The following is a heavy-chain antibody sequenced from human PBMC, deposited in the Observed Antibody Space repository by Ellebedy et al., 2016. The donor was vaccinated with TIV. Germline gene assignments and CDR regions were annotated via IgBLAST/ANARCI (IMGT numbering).Heavy chain of an antibody. CDR2: IFYSGST. V-gene: IGHV4-39*01. Sequence: MPGGSLRLSCTVSGGSISSSSYYWGWIRQPPGKGLEWIGSIFYSGSTYYNSSLKSRVTISVDTSKNQFSLKLTSVTAADTAVYYCARPGSSSGWFYFDYWGQGTQVTVSS. CDR1: GGSISSSSYY. J-gene: IGHJ4*02. D-gene: IGHD6-19*01. CDR3: ARPGSSSGWFYFDY.